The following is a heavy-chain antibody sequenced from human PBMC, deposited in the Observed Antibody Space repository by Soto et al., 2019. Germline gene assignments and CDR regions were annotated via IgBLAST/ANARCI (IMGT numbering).Heavy chain of an antibody. V-gene: IGHV1-69*13. Sequence: SVKVSCKASGGTFSSYAISWMRQAPEQGLEWMGGIITIFGKENYAHKFKGRLTITADESTSTAYLELSSLRSEDTAVYYCARDCSSISCYQEFWFDPWG. D-gene: IGHD2-2*01. CDR3: ARDCSSISCYQEFWFDP. CDR1: GGTFSSYA. J-gene: IGHJ5*02. CDR2: IITIFGKE.